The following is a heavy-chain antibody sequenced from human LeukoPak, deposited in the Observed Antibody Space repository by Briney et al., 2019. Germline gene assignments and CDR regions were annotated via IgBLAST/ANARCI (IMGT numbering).Heavy chain of an antibody. J-gene: IGHJ3*02. CDR3: AREKDYYDWNPISDAFDI. D-gene: IGHD3-22*01. CDR1: GFTFSSYG. CDR2: IRYDGSNK. Sequence: PGGSLRLSCAASGFTFSSYGMHWVRQAPGKGLEWVAFIRYDGSNKYYADSVKGRFTISRDNSKNTLYLQMNSLRAEDTAVYYCAREKDYYDWNPISDAFDIWGQGTMVTVSS. V-gene: IGHV3-30*02.